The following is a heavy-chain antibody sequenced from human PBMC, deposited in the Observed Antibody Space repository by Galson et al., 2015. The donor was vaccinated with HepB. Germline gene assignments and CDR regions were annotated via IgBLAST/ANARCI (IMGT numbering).Heavy chain of an antibody. V-gene: IGHV3-23*01. Sequence: SLGLSCAASGFTFSNYAMTWVRQAPGRGLEWVSGIFGGGNNPYYADSVKGRFTTSRDNPKNTLFLQMNNLRAGDTAIYYCVKCHGDPHYDYHMDVWGKGTTVTVSS. J-gene: IGHJ6*03. CDR3: VKCHGDPHYDYHMDV. CDR2: IFGGGNNP. D-gene: IGHD7-27*01. CDR1: GFTFSNYA.